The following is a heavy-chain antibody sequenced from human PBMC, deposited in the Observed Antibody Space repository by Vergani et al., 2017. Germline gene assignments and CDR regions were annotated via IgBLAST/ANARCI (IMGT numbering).Heavy chain of an antibody. CDR3: ARDAGYSYGSWRAVAGTYYYYYGMGV. J-gene: IGHJ6*02. D-gene: IGHD5-18*01. CDR2: ISSSSSYI. Sequence: EVQLVESGGGLVKPGGSLRLSCAASGFTFSSYSMNWVRQAPGKGLEWVSSISSSSSYIYYADSVKXRFTISRDNAKNSLYLQMNSLRAEDTAVYYCARDAGYSYGSWRAVAGTYYYYYGMGVWGQGTTVTVSS. V-gene: IGHV3-21*01. CDR1: GFTFSSYS.